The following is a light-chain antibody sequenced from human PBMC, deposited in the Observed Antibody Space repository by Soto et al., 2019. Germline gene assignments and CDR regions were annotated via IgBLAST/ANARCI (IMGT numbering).Light chain of an antibody. CDR2: GAS. V-gene: IGKV3-20*01. CDR3: QQCGSAPWT. CDR1: QTVSNSY. Sequence: EIVLTQSPGTLSLSPGERATLSCRASQTVSNSYIAWYQQKPGQAPRLLIYGASSRATGIPDRFSGSGSGTDFTLTISRLEPEDFAVYYCQQCGSAPWTFGQGTKVDIK. J-gene: IGKJ1*01.